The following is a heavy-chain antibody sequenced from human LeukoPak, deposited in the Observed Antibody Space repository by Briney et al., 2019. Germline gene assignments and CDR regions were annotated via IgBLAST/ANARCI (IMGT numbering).Heavy chain of an antibody. CDR2: IYSGGNT. CDR1: GFTVSSNY. CDR3: ARDRTPYDFWSGSDAFDI. V-gene: IGHV3-53*01. D-gene: IGHD3-3*01. J-gene: IGHJ3*02. Sequence: PGGSLRLTCAASGFTVSSNYMNWVRQAPGKGLEWVSVIYSGGNTYYADSVKGRFTISRDNSKNTLYLQMNSLRAEDTAVYYCARDRTPYDFWSGSDAFDIWGQGTMVTVSS.